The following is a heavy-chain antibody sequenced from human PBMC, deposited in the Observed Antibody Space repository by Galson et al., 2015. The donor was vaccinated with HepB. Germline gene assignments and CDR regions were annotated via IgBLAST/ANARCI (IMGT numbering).Heavy chain of an antibody. CDR2: IWYDGSNK. Sequence: SLRLSCAASGFTFSSYGMHWARQAPGKGLEWVAVIWYDGSNKYYADSVKGRFTISRDNSKNTLYLQMNSLRAEDTAVYYCARERAARKYYYYGMDVWGQGTTVTVSS. CDR1: GFTFSSYG. D-gene: IGHD6-6*01. V-gene: IGHV3-33*01. CDR3: ARERAARKYYYYGMDV. J-gene: IGHJ6*02.